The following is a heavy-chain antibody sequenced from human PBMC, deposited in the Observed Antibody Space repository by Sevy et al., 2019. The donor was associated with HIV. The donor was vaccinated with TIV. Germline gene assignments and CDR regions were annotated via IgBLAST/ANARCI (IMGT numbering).Heavy chain of an antibody. CDR2: MYHSGST. D-gene: IGHD3-3*01. CDR1: GDSITRYF. CDR3: AREYRRDFWSGYANYFDP. J-gene: IGHJ5*02. Sequence: SETLSLTCTVSGDSITRYFWSWIRQPPGKGLEWIGYMYHSGSTNYNPSLKRRVSLSIDTSKNEFTVKLSSVTAADTAVYYCAREYRRDFWSGYANYFDPWGPGILVTVSS. V-gene: IGHV4-59*01.